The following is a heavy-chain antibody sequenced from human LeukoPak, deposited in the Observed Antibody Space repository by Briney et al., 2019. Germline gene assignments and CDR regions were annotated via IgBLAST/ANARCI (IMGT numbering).Heavy chain of an antibody. J-gene: IGHJ5*02. CDR2: INTSGNT. CDR1: GVSISSYY. V-gene: IGHV4-4*07. D-gene: IGHD2-15*01. Sequence: KPSETLSLTCTVSGVSISSYYWSWIRQAAGKGLEWIGRINTSGNTNYNPSLKSRASLSVDTSKNQFSLKLSSVTAADTAVYYCARIYCDGGGCYWFDPWGQGTLVTVSS. CDR3: ARIYCDGGGCYWFDP.